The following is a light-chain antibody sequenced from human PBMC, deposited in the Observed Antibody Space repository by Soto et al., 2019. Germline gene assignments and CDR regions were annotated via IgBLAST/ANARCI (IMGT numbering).Light chain of an antibody. CDR3: QQSYSTIIT. J-gene: IGKJ5*01. V-gene: IGKV1-39*01. Sequence: DIKMTQSPSTLSGSVGDRVTIACRASQTISSWLAWYQQKPGKAPNFLIYGASSLQSGVPSRFSGSGSGTDFTLTISSLQPEDVATYFCQQSYSTIITFGQGTRLEIK. CDR2: GAS. CDR1: QTISSW.